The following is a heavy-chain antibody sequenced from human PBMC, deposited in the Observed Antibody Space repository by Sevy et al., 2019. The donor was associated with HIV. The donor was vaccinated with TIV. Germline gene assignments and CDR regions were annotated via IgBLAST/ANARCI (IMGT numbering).Heavy chain of an antibody. CDR2: ISSSGSYI. D-gene: IGHD3-22*01. V-gene: IGHV3-21*03. J-gene: IGHJ4*02. CDR3: ARVRPHDTRDFDY. Sequence: GGCLRLSCVASGFTFRSYTMKWVRQAPGKGLECVSSISSSGSYIYYADSVKGRFTISRDDAKNSLYLQMNTLEAEDAALYYGARVRPHDTRDFDYWGQGTLVFVSS. CDR1: GFTFRSYT.